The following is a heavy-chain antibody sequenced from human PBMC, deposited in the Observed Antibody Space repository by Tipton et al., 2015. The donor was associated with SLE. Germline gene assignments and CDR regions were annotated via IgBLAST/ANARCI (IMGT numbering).Heavy chain of an antibody. D-gene: IGHD6-13*01. CDR3: ARPGYCSSWTGYYFDY. CDR1: GYSLTSYW. J-gene: IGHJ4*02. Sequence: VQLVQSGAEVKKPGESLKISCKGSGYSLTSYWIGWVRQMPGKGLEWMGIIYPGDSDTRYSPSFQGQVTISADKSISTAYLQWSSLKASDTAMYYCARPGYCSSWTGYYFDYWGQGTLVTVSS. CDR2: IYPGDSDT. V-gene: IGHV5-51*03.